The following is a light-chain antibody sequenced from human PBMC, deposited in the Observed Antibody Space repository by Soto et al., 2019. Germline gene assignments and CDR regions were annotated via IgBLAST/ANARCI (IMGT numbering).Light chain of an antibody. CDR3: QQYKNWPL. CDR2: DAS. J-gene: IGKJ5*01. V-gene: IGKV1-5*01. CDR1: QSISNW. Sequence: DIQMTQSPSTLSASVGDRVTITCRASQSISNWLAWHQQKPGKVPKILIYDASSLESGVPSRFSGSGSGTEFTLTISSLQSEDFAVYYCQQYKNWPLFGQGTRLEIK.